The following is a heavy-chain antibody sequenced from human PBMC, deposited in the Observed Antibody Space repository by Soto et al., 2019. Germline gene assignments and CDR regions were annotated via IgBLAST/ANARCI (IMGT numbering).Heavy chain of an antibody. CDR3: ANGYTSSWYYFDY. CDR2: IYYSGST. CDR1: GGSITSAGYY. D-gene: IGHD6-13*01. V-gene: IGHV4-31*03. Sequence: SETLSLTCTVSGGSITSAGYYWSWIRQHPAKGLEWIGYIYYSGSTYYNPSLQSRVTISVDTSKNQFSPKLSSVTAADTAVYYCANGYTSSWYYFDYWGQGTLVTVSS. J-gene: IGHJ4*02.